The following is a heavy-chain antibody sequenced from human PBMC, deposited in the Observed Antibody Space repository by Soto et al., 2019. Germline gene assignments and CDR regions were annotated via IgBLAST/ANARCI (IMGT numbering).Heavy chain of an antibody. V-gene: IGHV3-30*04. CDR1: GFTFSGYA. CDR2: TSWDGNNK. D-gene: IGHD2-2*01. CDR3: AKVVVPAAMVNYDYGMDV. J-gene: IGHJ6*02. Sequence: QVQLVESGGGVVQPGGSLRLSCAASGFTFSGYAMHWVRQPPGKGLEWVAVTSWDGNNKYYADSVKGRFTISRDNSKNTLYLQVNSLRAEDMAVYYCAKVVVPAAMVNYDYGMDVWGQGTTVTVSS.